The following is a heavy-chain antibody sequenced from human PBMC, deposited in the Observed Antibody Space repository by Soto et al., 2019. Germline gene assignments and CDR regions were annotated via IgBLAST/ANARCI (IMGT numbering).Heavy chain of an antibody. CDR2: IYYSGST. J-gene: IGHJ4*02. CDR3: ARALTMVRGVIIPY. CDR1: GGSISSSSYY. Sequence: SETLSLTCTVSGGSISSSSYYWGWLRQPPGKGLEWIGSIYYSGSTYYNPSLKSRVTISVDTSKNQFSLKLSSVTAADTAVYYCARALTMVRGVIIPYWGQGTPVTVYS. V-gene: IGHV4-39*01. D-gene: IGHD3-10*01.